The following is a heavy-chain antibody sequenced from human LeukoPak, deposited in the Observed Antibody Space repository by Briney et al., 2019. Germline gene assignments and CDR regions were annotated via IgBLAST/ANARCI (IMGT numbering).Heavy chain of an antibody. CDR2: ISYDGSNK. V-gene: IGHV3-30*18. J-gene: IGHJ6*02. D-gene: IGHD1-26*01. CDR1: GFTFSSYG. CDR3: AKRGGSYYPYYYGMDV. Sequence: GGSLRLSCAAPGFTFSSYGMHWVRQAPGKGLEWVAVISYDGSNKYYADSVKGRFTISRDNSKNTLYLQMNSLRAEDTAVYYCAKRGGSYYPYYYGMDVWGQGTTVTVSS.